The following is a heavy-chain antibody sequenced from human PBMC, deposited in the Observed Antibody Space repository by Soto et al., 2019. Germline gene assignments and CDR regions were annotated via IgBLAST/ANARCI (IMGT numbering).Heavy chain of an antibody. J-gene: IGHJ3*01. D-gene: IGHD6-13*01. CDR3: AGEAAGFDL. CDR2: MYYGGTT. CDR1: GFTVSSDH. V-gene: IGHV3-53*02. Sequence: EMQLVETGGGLIQPGGSLRLSCAASGFTVSSDHMSWVRQAPGKGLEWISVMYYGGTTSYGDSLQGRFTISRDIYTNTLYLQMNDMRADDTAVYYCAGEAAGFDLWGQGTLVTVSS.